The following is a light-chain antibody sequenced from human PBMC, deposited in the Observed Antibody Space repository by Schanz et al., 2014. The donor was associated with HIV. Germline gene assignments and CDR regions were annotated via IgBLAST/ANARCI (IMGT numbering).Light chain of an antibody. CDR2: SNN. CDR1: RSNIGRNT. V-gene: IGLV1-44*01. CDR3: AAWDDSLNGVI. J-gene: IGLJ2*01. Sequence: QSVLTQPPSASGTPGQRVTISCSGSRSNIGRNTVNWYQQLPRTAPKLLIYSNNQRPSGVPDRFSGSKSGTSASLAISGLQSEDEADYYCAAWDDSLNGVIFGGGTKLTVL.